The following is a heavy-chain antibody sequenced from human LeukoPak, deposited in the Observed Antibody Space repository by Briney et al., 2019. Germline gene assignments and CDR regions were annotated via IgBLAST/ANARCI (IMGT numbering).Heavy chain of an antibody. J-gene: IGHJ3*02. CDR2: IRSQADGGTA. V-gene: IGHV3-15*01. CDR3: TTAPYYDTAWKAFDI. CDR1: GFTFSDAW. Sequence: GGSLRLSCVASGFTFSDAWMSWVRQAPGKGLEWVGRIRSQADGGTAGYAAPVKGRFTISRDDSENTLYLQMNTLKTEDTAVYYCTTAPYYDTAWKAFDIWGQGTMVTVSS. D-gene: IGHD3-22*01.